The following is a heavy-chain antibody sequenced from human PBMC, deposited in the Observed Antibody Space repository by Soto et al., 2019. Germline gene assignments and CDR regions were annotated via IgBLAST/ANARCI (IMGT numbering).Heavy chain of an antibody. J-gene: IGHJ4*02. D-gene: IGHD3-22*01. V-gene: IGHV4-4*07. Sequence: SETLSLTCTVSGGSISSYYWSWIRQPAEKGLEWIGRIYSSGTTNYNPSLKGRVTMSVDTSKNQFSLKLSSVTAADTAVYYCARDVVNYYDSSGYFDYWGQGTLVTVSS. CDR3: ARDVVNYYDSSGYFDY. CDR2: IYSSGTT. CDR1: GGSISSYY.